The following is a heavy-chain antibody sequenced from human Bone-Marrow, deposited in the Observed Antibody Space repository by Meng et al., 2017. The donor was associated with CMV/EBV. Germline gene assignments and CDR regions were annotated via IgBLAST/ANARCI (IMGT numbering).Heavy chain of an antibody. CDR3: ARDYSYDY. J-gene: IGHJ4*02. V-gene: IGHV3-7*01. D-gene: IGHD4-11*01. CDR1: GFTFSSYW. CDR2: IKQDGSEK. Sequence: GESLKISCAASGFTFSSYWMSWVRQAPGKGLEWMANIKQDGSEKYYVDSVKGRFTISRDNAKNSLYLQMNSLRAEDTAVYYCARDYSYDYWGRERWSPSPQ.